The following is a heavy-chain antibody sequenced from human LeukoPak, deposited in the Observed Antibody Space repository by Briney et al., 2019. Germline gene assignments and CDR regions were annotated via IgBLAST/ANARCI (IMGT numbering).Heavy chain of an antibody. Sequence: SETLSLTCAVSGGAVSSSNWWTWVRQPPGKGLEWIGQIYHTGSTNYQPSLNSRVTISLDKPRNHFSLKLSSVTAADTAVYYCARDRYYYDSSGYLFDYWGQGTLVTVSS. CDR1: GGAVSSSNW. CDR2: IYHTGST. CDR3: ARDRYYYDSSGYLFDY. J-gene: IGHJ4*02. V-gene: IGHV4-4*02. D-gene: IGHD3-22*01.